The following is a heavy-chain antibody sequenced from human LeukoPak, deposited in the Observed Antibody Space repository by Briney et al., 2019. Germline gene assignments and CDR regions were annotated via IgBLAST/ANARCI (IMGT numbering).Heavy chain of an antibody. V-gene: IGHV1-69*05. CDR1: GGTFSSYA. CDR2: IIPMFGTA. Sequence: ASVKVSCKASGGTFSSYAISWVRQAPGQGLEWMGRIIPMFGTANYAQKFQGRVTITTDESTSTAYMELSSLRSEDTAVYYCARGPREYSSGWHFDYWGQGTLVTVSS. J-gene: IGHJ4*02. D-gene: IGHD6-19*01. CDR3: ARGPREYSSGWHFDY.